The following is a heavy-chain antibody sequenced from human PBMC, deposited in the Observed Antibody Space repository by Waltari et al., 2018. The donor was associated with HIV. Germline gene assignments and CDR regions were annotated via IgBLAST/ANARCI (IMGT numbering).Heavy chain of an antibody. CDR1: SYA. Sequence: SYAISWVRQAPGQGLEWMGGIIPIFGTANYAQKFQGRVTITADESTSTAYMELSSLRSEDTAVYYCARDGYCSGGSCYSASFDYWGQGTLVTVSS. V-gene: IGHV1-69*01. CDR3: ARDGYCSGGSCYSASFDY. D-gene: IGHD2-15*01. J-gene: IGHJ4*02. CDR2: IIPIFGTA.